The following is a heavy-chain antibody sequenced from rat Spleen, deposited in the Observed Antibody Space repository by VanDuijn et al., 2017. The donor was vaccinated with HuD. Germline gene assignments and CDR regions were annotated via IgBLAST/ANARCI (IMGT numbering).Heavy chain of an antibody. D-gene: IGHD4-1*01. CDR2: INYDGRST. J-gene: IGHJ3*01. Sequence: EVQLVESGGGLVQPGRSLKLSCVASGFSFSDFDMAWVRQAPTKGLEWVATINYDGRSTYYRDSVKGRFTISRDNANSTLYLQMDSLGSEDTATYYCTTYGGLRNWFAYWGQGTLVTVSS. CDR3: TTYGGLRNWFAY. CDR1: GFSFSDFD. V-gene: IGHV5-20*01.